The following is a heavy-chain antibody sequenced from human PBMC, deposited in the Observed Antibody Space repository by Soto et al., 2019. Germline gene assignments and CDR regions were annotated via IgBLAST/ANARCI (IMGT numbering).Heavy chain of an antibody. V-gene: IGHV2-26*01. CDR2: IFSNDEK. Sequence: QVTLKESGPVLVKPTETLTLTCTVSGFSLSNAGMGVSWIRQPPGKALEWLAHIFSNDEKSYSTSLKRRLTSSKDTSKSQVVLTTTNIDPVDTATFYCARYLPYRSNFLDCWGQGTLVTVSS. D-gene: IGHD6-13*01. J-gene: IGHJ4*02. CDR3: ARYLPYRSNFLDC. CDR1: GFSLSNAGMG.